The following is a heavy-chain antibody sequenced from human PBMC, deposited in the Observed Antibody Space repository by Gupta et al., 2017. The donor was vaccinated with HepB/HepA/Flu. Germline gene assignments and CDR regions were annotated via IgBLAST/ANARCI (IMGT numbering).Heavy chain of an antibody. D-gene: IGHD4-17*01. CDR2: VNAAIVNI. J-gene: IGHJ6*01. Sequence: QAQFVQSGAEVRKPGASVKVSCKASGFTLNSYTIHWMRQAPGQRLEWMGWVNAAIVNIDYSQKFQDRVTLTTDTSANIASMELSGVRSEDTAVDDCARAATVTSGGFFGWGHRPTV. V-gene: IGHV1-3*01. CDR3: ARAATVTSGGFFG. CDR1: GFTLNSYT.